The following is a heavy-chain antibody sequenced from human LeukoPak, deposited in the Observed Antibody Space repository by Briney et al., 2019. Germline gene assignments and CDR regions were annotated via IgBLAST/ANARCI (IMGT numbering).Heavy chain of an antibody. J-gene: IGHJ4*02. D-gene: IGHD1-14*01. V-gene: IGHV3-73*01. CDR3: TTIDEVNRKLDY. CDR1: GFTFSGSA. Sequence: GGSLRLSCAASGFTFSGSAMRWVRQASGKGLEWVGRIRSKANNYATAYAESVKGRFTISRDDSKNTAYLQMNSLKAEDTAVYYCTTIDEVNRKLDYWGQGTLVTVSS. CDR2: IRSKANNYAT.